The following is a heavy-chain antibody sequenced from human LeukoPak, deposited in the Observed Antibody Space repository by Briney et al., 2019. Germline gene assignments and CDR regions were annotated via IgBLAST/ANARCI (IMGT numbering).Heavy chain of an antibody. Sequence: SVKVSCKASRGTFGSYAISWVRQAPGQGLEWMGRIIPILGIANYAQKFQGRVTITADKSTSTAYMELSSLRSEDTAVYYCARDEVAATTRYGMDVWGQGTTVTVSS. V-gene: IGHV1-69*04. D-gene: IGHD2-15*01. J-gene: IGHJ6*02. CDR2: IIPILGIA. CDR1: RGTFGSYA. CDR3: ARDEVAATTRYGMDV.